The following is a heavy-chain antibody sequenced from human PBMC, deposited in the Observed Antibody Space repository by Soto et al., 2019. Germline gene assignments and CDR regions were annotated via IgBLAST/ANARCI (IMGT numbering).Heavy chain of an antibody. Sequence: ASVKVSCKVSGYTLTELSIHWVRQAPGEGLEWMGGFDLENGETIYAQRFQGRVTMTEESSADTPYMELSSLRSEDTAVYYCAIEVRRRKQLEQWGEGVMVTVSS. D-gene: IGHD1-26*01. CDR2: FDLENGET. V-gene: IGHV1-24*01. J-gene: IGHJ4*02. CDR3: AIEVRRRKQLEQ. CDR1: GYTLTELS.